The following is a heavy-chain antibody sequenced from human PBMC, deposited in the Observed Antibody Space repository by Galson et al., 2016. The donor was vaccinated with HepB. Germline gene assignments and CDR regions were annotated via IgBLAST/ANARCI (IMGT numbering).Heavy chain of an antibody. D-gene: IGHD6-19*01. V-gene: IGHV1-24*01. Sequence: SVKVSCKVSGYTLTELSIHWVRQAPGKGLEWMGGLGRENGETFYAQKFQGRVTMTEDTSTDTAYMEMSSLRSDDTAVYYCAAAVAGNFDYWGQGILVTVSS. CDR2: LGRENGET. CDR1: GYTLTELS. J-gene: IGHJ4*02. CDR3: AAAVAGNFDY.